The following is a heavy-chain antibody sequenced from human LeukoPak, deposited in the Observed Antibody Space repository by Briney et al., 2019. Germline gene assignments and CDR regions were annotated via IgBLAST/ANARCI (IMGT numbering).Heavy chain of an antibody. CDR3: ARAWYAKFDY. Sequence: SETLSLTCTVSGGSMSSYYWSWIRQPPGKGRELIGYIYYTGITNYNPSLKSRVTISVDTSKTQFSLKLSSVTSADTAVYYCARAWYAKFDYWGQGTLVAASS. CDR1: GGSMSSYY. D-gene: IGHD6-13*01. V-gene: IGHV4-59*01. J-gene: IGHJ4*02. CDR2: IYYTGIT.